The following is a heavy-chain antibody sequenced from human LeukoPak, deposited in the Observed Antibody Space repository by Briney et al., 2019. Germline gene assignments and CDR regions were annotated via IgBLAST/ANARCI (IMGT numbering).Heavy chain of an antibody. V-gene: IGHV3-7*01. CDR2: IKEDGSEK. Sequence: GGSLRLSCAASGFTFSIYWMTWVRQAPGKGLEWVANIKEDGSEKYYVDFVKGRFTISRDNAKTSLYLQMNSLGVEDTAVYYCARARSGSYDYFDYWGQGTLVTVSS. CDR1: GFTFSIYW. CDR3: ARARSGSYDYFDY. D-gene: IGHD1-26*01. J-gene: IGHJ4*02.